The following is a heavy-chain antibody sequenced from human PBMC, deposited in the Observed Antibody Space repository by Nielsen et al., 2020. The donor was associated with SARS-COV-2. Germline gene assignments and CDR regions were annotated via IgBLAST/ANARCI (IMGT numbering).Heavy chain of an antibody. CDR1: GGSITSDILS. J-gene: IGHJ3*01. V-gene: IGHV4-30-4*01. D-gene: IGHD1/OR15-1a*01. Sequence: SETLSLTCTVSGGSITSDILSWSWIRQPPGKGLEWIGYMYYSGSTYYNPSLESRVTISVDRSKSQLSLRLTSVTAADTAVYFCATGNKIFDDAFDVWGQGALVTVSA. CDR2: MYYSGST. CDR3: ATGNKIFDDAFDV.